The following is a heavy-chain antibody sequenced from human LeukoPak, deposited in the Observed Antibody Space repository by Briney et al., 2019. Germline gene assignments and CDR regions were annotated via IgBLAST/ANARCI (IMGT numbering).Heavy chain of an antibody. CDR1: GFTFRSYS. J-gene: IGHJ1*01. CDR2: ISTSGTTI. D-gene: IGHD3-22*01. V-gene: IGHV3-48*01. Sequence: GGSLRLSCAASGFTFRSYSLNWVRQAPGKGLEWISYISTSGTTIYYADSVKGRFTISRDNAKNSLYLQMNSLRAEDTAVYYCSRDRYYDSSGYYPYWGQGTLVTVSS. CDR3: SRDRYYDSSGYYPY.